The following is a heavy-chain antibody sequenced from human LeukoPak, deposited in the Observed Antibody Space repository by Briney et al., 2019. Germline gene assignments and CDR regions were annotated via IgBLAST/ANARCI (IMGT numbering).Heavy chain of an antibody. CDR2: INAGNGNT. D-gene: IGHD3-10*01. V-gene: IGHV1-3*01. J-gene: IGHJ4*02. CDR3: ARVVPWFGELGDY. CDR1: GYTFTSYA. Sequence: GASVKVSCKASGYTFTSYAMHWVRQAPGQRLEWMGWINAGNGNTKYSQKFQGRVTITRDTSASTAYMELSSLRSEDTAVYYCARVVPWFGELGDYWGQGTLVTVSS.